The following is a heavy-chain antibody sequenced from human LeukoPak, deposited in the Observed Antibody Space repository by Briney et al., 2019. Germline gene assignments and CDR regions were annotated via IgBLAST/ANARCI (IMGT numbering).Heavy chain of an antibody. CDR3: AELGITMIGGV. V-gene: IGHV3-48*01. CDR2: ISSSSSTI. D-gene: IGHD3-10*02. Sequence: GGSLRLSCAASGFTFSSYAMSWVRQAPGKGLEWVSYISSSSSTIYYADSVKGRFTISRDNAKNSLYLQMNSLRAEDTAVYYCAELGITMIGGVWGKGTTVTISS. CDR1: GFTFSSYA. J-gene: IGHJ6*04.